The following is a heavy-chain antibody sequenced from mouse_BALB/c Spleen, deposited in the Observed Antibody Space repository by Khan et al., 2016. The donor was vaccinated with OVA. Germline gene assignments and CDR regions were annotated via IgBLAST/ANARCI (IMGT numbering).Heavy chain of an antibody. CDR1: GYTFTSYT. D-gene: IGHD2-14*01. CDR2: INPSSGYT. CDR3: ARDGAYYRNDGWVAD. J-gene: IGHJ3*01. Sequence: VQLQQSGAELARPGASVKMSCKASGYTFTSYTIHWIKQRPGQGLEWIGYINPSSGYTNYNQKFKAKATLTADKSSTTAYMQLSSLTSDDSAVHYCARDGAYYRNDGWVADWGQGALVTVSA. V-gene: IGHV1-4*01.